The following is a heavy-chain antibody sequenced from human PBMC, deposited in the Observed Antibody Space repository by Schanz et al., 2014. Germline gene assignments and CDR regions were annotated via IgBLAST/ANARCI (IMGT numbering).Heavy chain of an antibody. V-gene: IGHV1-69*02. CDR2: INPILGIA. D-gene: IGHD6-13*01. CDR3: ASSGAGYSSSWDFDY. CDR1: GYTFTSDS. J-gene: IGHJ4*02. Sequence: QVQLVQSGAEVKKPGSSVKVSCKASGYTFTSDSMHWVRQAPGQGLEWMGMINPILGIANYAQKFQGRVTITADKSTFTAYMDVSSLRSEDTAVYYCASSGAGYSSSWDFDYWGQGSLVTVSS.